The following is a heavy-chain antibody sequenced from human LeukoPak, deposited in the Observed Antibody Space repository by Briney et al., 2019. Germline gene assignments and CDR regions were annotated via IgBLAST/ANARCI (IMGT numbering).Heavy chain of an antibody. V-gene: IGHV1-2*02. CDR3: ARAEGMTYSSVWYNLDV. D-gene: IGHD6-19*01. CDR1: GYTFSGYY. J-gene: IGHJ6*04. CDR2: INPNSGGT. Sequence: GASVKVSCKASGYTFSGYYMHWVRQAPGQGLEWMGWINPNSGGTNYVQKFQGRVTMTRDTSISTAYMELSRLRSDDTAMYYCARAEGMTYSSVWYNLDVWGKGTTVTVSS.